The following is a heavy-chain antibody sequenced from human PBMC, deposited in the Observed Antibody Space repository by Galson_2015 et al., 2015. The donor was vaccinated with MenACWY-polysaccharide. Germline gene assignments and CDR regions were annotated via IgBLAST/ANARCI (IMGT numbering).Heavy chain of an antibody. J-gene: IGHJ4*02. CDR1: RGSIIARDYC. D-gene: IGHD3-10*01. Sequence: ETLSLTCSVSRGSIIARDYCWGWIRQTPGKGLEWMGTIYFSRDTFYNPSLKSRITISLDTSRNQFSLKLTSVTAADTAVYFCAAYYASGSSFAYWGQGTLV. CDR2: IYFSRDT. CDR3: AAYYASGSSFAY. V-gene: IGHV4-39*07.